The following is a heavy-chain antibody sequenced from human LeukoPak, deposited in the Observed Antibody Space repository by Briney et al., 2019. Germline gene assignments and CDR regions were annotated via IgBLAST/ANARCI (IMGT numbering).Heavy chain of an antibody. V-gene: IGHV3-23*01. CDR2: VTGSGRST. CDR3: AKTTMVRGFIRNYYYYMDV. D-gene: IGHD3-10*01. Sequence: GGSLRLSCVASGFTFSTYGMSWVRQAPGKGLEGVSGVTGSGRSTYYEDSVKGRLTISRDNSKNTLYLQMNSLRAEDTAVYYCAKTTMVRGFIRNYYYYMDVWGKGTTVTVSS. J-gene: IGHJ6*03. CDR1: GFTFSTYG.